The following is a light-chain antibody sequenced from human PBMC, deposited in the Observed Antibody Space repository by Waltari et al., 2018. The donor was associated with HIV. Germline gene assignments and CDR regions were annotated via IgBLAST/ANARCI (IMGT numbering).Light chain of an antibody. V-gene: IGLV1-47*01. J-gene: IGLJ1*01. CDR3: VGWDSRLRGYV. CDR2: KDT. CDR1: SYNIENDN. Sequence: QSVMTQPPSASGAPGQRVTIPCSGRSYNIENDNVYWYQQFPVAAPKLLIYKDTHLPSGVPDRFTCSKSGTSASLAIGGLRSDDEADYYCVGWDSRLRGYVFGAGTKVTVL.